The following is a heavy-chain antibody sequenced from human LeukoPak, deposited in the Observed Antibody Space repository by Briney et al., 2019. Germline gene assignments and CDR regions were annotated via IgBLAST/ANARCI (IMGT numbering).Heavy chain of an antibody. CDR3: ARDRGSGDWSPFDY. J-gene: IGHJ4*02. CDR2: INPNSGGT. V-gene: IGHV1-2*02. Sequence: ASVKVSCKASGYTFTGYYMHWVRQAPGQGLEWMGWINPNSGGTNYAQKFQGRVTMTRDTSISTAYMELSRLRSDDAAVYYCARDRGSGDWSPFDYRGQGTLVTVSS. D-gene: IGHD2-21*02. CDR1: GYTFTGYY.